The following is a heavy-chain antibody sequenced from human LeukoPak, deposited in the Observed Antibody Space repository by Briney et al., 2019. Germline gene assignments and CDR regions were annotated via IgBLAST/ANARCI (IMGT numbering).Heavy chain of an antibody. CDR3: ARELNVAAEPFDI. D-gene: IGHD6-13*01. Sequence: GGSLRLSCAASGFTFRTYWMYWVRQAPGKGLAWVSRINSDGSSTSYADSVKGRFTISRDNAKNTLYLQMNSLRAEDTAVYYCARELNVAAEPFDIWGQGTMVTVSS. CDR1: GFTFRTYW. V-gene: IGHV3-74*01. CDR2: INSDGSST. J-gene: IGHJ3*02.